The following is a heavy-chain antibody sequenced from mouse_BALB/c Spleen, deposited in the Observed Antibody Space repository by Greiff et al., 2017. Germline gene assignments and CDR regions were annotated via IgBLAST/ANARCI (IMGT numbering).Heavy chain of an antibody. CDR3: ARGGLDGNYVGWFAY. CDR1: GYTFTSYW. D-gene: IGHD2-1*01. Sequence: VQLQQSGAELAKPGASVKMSCKASGYTFTSYWMHWVKQRPGQGLEWIGYINPSTGYTEYNQKFKDKATLTADKSSSTAYMQLSSLTSEDSAVYYCARGGLDGNYVGWFAYWGQGTLVTVSA. J-gene: IGHJ3*01. V-gene: IGHV1-7*01. CDR2: INPSTGYT.